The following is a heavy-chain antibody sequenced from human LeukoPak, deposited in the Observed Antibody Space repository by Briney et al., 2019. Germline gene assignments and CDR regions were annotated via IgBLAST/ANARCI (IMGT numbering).Heavy chain of an antibody. V-gene: IGHV3-30*05. CDR2: ISYDGSKE. Sequence: GGSLSLSCAASGFTFSSYSMNWIRQAPGKGLEWIAIISYDGSKEFYADSVKGRFSISRDNSTSTLFIQMSGLSPEDTSVYYYVRLKSTRGFDNWGQGTLVTVSS. CDR3: VRLKSTRGFDN. CDR1: GFTFSSYS. D-gene: IGHD5-24*01. J-gene: IGHJ4*02.